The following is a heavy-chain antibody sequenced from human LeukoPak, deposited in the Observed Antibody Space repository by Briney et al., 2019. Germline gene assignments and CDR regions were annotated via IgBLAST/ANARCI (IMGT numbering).Heavy chain of an antibody. CDR1: GYTFTGYH. J-gene: IGHJ4*02. CDR3: ARDQGSLTRSWYTGY. V-gene: IGHV1-2*06. Sequence: AXXKVSCKASGYTFTGYHIHWVRQAPGQGLEWMGRINPNTGETNFAQKFQGRVTMTRNTSITTAFMELSSLRPDDTAVYFCARDQGSLTRSWYTGYWGQGTQVTVSS. D-gene: IGHD6-13*01. CDR2: INPNTGET.